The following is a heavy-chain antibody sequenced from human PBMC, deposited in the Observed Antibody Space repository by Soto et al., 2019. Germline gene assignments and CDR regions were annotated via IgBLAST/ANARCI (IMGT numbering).Heavy chain of an antibody. CDR2: ISSSSSYI. Sequence: EVQLVESGGGLVKPGGSLRLSCAASGFTFSSYSMNWVRQAPGKGLEWVSSISSSSSYIYYADSVKGRFTISRDNAKNSLYLQMNSLRAEDMAVYYCARSAAMVRGVKGFDYWGQGTLVTVSS. CDR1: GFTFSSYS. J-gene: IGHJ4*02. D-gene: IGHD3-10*01. V-gene: IGHV3-21*01. CDR3: ARSAAMVRGVKGFDY.